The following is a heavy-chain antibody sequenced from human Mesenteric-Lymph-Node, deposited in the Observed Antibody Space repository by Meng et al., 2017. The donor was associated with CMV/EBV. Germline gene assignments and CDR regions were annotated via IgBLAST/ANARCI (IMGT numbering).Heavy chain of an antibody. CDR3: AKDLFSSSFSSNYYYYGMDV. Sequence: GESLKISCAASGFTFLYYGMHWVRQAPGKGLEWVAFIRYDGSQKYYADSVKGRFTISRDNSNNTLYLQMNSLRAEDTAVYYCAKDLFSSSFSSNYYYYGMDVWGQGTTVTVSS. V-gene: IGHV3-30*02. D-gene: IGHD6-6*01. CDR2: IRYDGSQK. CDR1: GFTFLYYG. J-gene: IGHJ6*02.